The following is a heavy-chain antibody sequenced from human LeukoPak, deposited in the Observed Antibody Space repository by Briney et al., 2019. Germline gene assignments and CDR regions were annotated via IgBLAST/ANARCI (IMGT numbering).Heavy chain of an antibody. J-gene: IGHJ4*02. CDR1: GFIFGSHW. CDR2: IKPDGSAE. V-gene: IGHV3-7*01. D-gene: IGHD6-13*01. CDR3: ARANNSSWHN. Sequence: GGSLRLSCAASGFIFGSHWMSWVRHAPGRGLEWVANIKPDGSAEYYAASVKGRFTVSRDNAKNSLYLQMNSLRAEDTAVYYCARANNSSWHNWGQGTLVTVSS.